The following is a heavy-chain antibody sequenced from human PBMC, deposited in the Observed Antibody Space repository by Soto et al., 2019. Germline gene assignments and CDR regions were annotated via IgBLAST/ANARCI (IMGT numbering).Heavy chain of an antibody. J-gene: IGHJ6*02. CDR3: AKGGERRYYYGMDV. CDR1: GFTFSSYG. V-gene: IGHV3-30*18. CDR2: ISYDGSNK. Sequence: GGSLRLSCAASGFTFSSYGMHWVRQAPGKGLEWVAVISYDGSNKYYADSVKGRFTISRDNSKNTLYLQMNSLRAEDTVVYYCAKGGERRYYYGMDVWGQGTTVTVSS.